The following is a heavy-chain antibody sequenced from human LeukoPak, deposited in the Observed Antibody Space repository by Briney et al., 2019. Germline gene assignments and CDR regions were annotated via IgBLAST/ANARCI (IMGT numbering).Heavy chain of an antibody. V-gene: IGHV4-31*03. Sequence: SETLSLTCTVSGGSISRGGYYWSWIRPHPGKGLEWIGYIYYSGSTYYNPSLKSRVTISVDTSKNQLSLKMSSVTAADTAVYYCARETTAFDNWFDPWGQGTLVTISS. CDR2: IYYSGST. CDR1: GGSISRGGYY. J-gene: IGHJ5*02. CDR3: ARETTAFDNWFDP. D-gene: IGHD1-7*01.